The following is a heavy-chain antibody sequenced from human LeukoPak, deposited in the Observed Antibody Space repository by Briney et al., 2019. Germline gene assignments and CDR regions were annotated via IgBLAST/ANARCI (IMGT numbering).Heavy chain of an antibody. CDR3: ARRDSSGYYYVDDY. Sequence: ASVKVSCKASGYTFTSYGISWVRQAPGQGLEWMGWINTNTGNPTYAQGFTGRFVFSLDTSVSTAYLQISSLKAEDTAVYYCARRDSSGYYYVDDYWGQGTLVTVSS. V-gene: IGHV7-4-1*02. CDR1: GYTFTSYG. D-gene: IGHD3-22*01. J-gene: IGHJ4*02. CDR2: INTNTGNP.